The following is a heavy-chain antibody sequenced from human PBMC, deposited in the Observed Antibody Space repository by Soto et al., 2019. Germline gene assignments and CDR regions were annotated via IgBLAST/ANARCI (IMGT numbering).Heavy chain of an antibody. CDR1: GDTVSSNGAA. CDR2: TYYRSKWYN. D-gene: IGHD5-12*01. CDR3: ARERTGGYDYFDY. Sequence: SQTLSLTCAISGDTVSSNGAAWNWVRQSPSRGLEWLGRTYYRSKWYNDYAASVKSRMTINADTSKNLFSLHLNSVTPEDTAVYYCARERTGGYDYFDYWGQGTLGTVSS. J-gene: IGHJ4*02. V-gene: IGHV6-1*01.